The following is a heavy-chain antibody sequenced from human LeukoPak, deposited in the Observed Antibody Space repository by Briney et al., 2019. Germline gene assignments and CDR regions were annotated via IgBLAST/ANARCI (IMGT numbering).Heavy chain of an antibody. CDR1: GFTFSSYS. V-gene: IGHV3-21*01. J-gene: IGHJ4*02. Sequence: GGSLRLSCAASGFTFSSYSLNWVRQAPGEGLERVSSISSSSSYIYYADSVKGRFTISRDNAKNSLYPQMNSLRAEDTAVYYCARDLGGLAAHWGQGTLVTVSS. CDR2: ISSSSSYI. CDR3: ARDLGGLAAH. D-gene: IGHD3-16*01.